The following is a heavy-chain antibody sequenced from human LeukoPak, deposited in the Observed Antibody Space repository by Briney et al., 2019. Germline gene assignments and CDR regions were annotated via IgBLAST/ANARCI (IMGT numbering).Heavy chain of an antibody. CDR2: IYPSGTT. Sequence: SETLSLTCTVSGDSIGSYYWSWIRQPAGKVLEWIGHIYPSGTTKYNPSLKSRVTMSVDKSKNRFSLQLNSVTAADTAIYYCARDFHSYHSSGLVFHFDYWGQGTLVTVSS. D-gene: IGHD3-22*01. J-gene: IGHJ4*02. CDR3: ARDFHSYHSSGLVFHFDY. V-gene: IGHV4-4*07. CDR1: GDSIGSYY.